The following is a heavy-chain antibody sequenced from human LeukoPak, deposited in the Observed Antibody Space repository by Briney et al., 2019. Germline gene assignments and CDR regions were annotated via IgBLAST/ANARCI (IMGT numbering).Heavy chain of an antibody. CDR2: ISTSNDNT. D-gene: IGHD1-7*01. J-gene: IGHJ4*02. Sequence: ASVKVSCKASGYTFTRYGIRWVRHAPGQGLQWLGWISTSNDNTNYAQKFRDRVTMNTDTSTGTAYLDIRSLTSDDTAVYYCTRDHSNWNYAPDFWGQGTLVIVSS. CDR3: TRDHSNWNYAPDF. CDR1: GYTFTRYG. V-gene: IGHV1-18*01.